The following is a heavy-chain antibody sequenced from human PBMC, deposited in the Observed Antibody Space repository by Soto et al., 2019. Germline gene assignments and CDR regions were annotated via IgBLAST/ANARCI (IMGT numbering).Heavy chain of an antibody. CDR1: GFTFSSHT. D-gene: IGHD4-4*01. CDR3: VRQAKLTTVTANVGYYYGLDV. Sequence: GGSLRLSCAASGFTFSSHTMNWVRQAPGKGLEWISYITSTSSTKNYADSVKGRFTISRDNANNSLYLQMNSLRAEDTAVYYCVRQAKLTTVTANVGYYYGLDVWGQGTTVTVSS. CDR2: ITSTSSTK. J-gene: IGHJ6*02. V-gene: IGHV3-48*01.